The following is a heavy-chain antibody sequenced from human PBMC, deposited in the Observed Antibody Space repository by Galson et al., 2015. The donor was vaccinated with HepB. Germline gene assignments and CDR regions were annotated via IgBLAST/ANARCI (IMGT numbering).Heavy chain of an antibody. Sequence: SLRLSCAASGFTFSSYSMNWVRQAPGKGLEWVSSISSSSSYIYYADSVKGRFTISRDNAKNSLYLQMNSLRAEDTAVYYCAREPGRWLSGFDYWGQGTLVTVSS. CDR3: AREPGRWLSGFDY. CDR2: ISSSSSYI. J-gene: IGHJ4*02. CDR1: GFTFSSYS. V-gene: IGHV3-21*01. D-gene: IGHD3-22*01.